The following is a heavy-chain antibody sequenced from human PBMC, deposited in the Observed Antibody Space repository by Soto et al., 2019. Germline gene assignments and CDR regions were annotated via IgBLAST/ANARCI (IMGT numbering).Heavy chain of an antibody. V-gene: IGHV1-3*01. Sequence: ASVKVSCKASGYTFTGYAMQWVRQAPGQRLEWMGWINAGNGNTKYSQKFQGRVTITRDTSASTAYMELNNLRVEDTAVYFCARLGPYGSESYMFRHSRFDPWGQGTRVTVSS. J-gene: IGHJ5*02. CDR1: GYTFTGYA. D-gene: IGHD3-10*01. CDR3: ARLGPYGSESYMFRHSRFDP. CDR2: INAGNGNT.